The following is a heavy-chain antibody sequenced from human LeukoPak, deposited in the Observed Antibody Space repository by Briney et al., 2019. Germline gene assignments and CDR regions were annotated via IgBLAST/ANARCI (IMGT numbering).Heavy chain of an antibody. CDR3: ASGGYSSSWSLF. CDR2: IYHSGST. J-gene: IGHJ4*02. V-gene: IGHV4-30-2*01. Sequence: SETLSLTCTVSGGSISSGGYYWSWIRQPPGRGLEWIGYIYHSGSTYYNPSLKSRVTISVDRSKNQFSLKLSSVTAADTAVYYCASGGYSSSWSLFWGQGTLVTVSS. CDR1: GGSISSGGYY. D-gene: IGHD6-13*01.